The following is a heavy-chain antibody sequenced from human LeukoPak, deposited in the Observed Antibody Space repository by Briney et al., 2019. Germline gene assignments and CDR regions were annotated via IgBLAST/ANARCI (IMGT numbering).Heavy chain of an antibody. D-gene: IGHD6-19*01. J-gene: IGHJ1*01. CDR1: GGSVSSYY. CDR2: ISYRGIT. Sequence: PSETLSLTCTVSGGSVSSYYWSWIRQPPGKGLEWIGYISYRGITNYTPSLKSRVTISVDTSKNQFSLKLSSVTAADTAVYYCARGNSDWYWYFQLWGQGTLVTVSS. CDR3: ARGNSDWYWYFQL. V-gene: IGHV4-59*02.